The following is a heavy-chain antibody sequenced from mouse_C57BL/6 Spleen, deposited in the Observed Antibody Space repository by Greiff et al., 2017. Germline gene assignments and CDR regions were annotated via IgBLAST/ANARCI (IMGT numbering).Heavy chain of an antibody. Sequence: QVQLQQPGAELVKPGASVKLSCKASGYTFTSYWMHWVKQRPGQGLEWIGMIHPNSGSTNYNEKFKSKATLTVDKSSSTAYMQLSSLTSEDSAVYYCARSPLITAVVDHDYWGQGTTLTVSS. CDR1: GYTFTSYW. CDR2: IHPNSGST. D-gene: IGHD1-1*01. CDR3: ARSPLITAVVDHDY. V-gene: IGHV1-64*01. J-gene: IGHJ2*01.